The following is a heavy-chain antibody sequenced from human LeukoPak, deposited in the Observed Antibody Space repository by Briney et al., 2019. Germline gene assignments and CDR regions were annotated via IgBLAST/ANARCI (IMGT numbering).Heavy chain of an antibody. CDR2: IIPIFGTA. J-gene: IGHJ4*02. V-gene: IGHV1-69*05. CDR3: ARSDYDSSGYYFDY. CDR1: GGTFSSYA. Sequence: ASVKVSCKASGGTFSSYAISWVRQAPGQGLEWMGGIIPIFGTANYAQKFQGRVTITTDESTSTAYMELSSLRSEYTAVYYCARSDYDSSGYYFDYWGQGTLVTVSS. D-gene: IGHD3-22*01.